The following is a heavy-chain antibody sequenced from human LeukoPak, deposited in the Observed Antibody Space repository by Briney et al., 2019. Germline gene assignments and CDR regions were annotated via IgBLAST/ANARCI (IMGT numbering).Heavy chain of an antibody. V-gene: IGHV1-69*04. CDR1: GGTFSSYA. Sequence: SVKVSCKASGGTFSSYAISWVRQAPGQGLEWMGSIIPIFGIANYAQKFQGRVTITADKSTSTAYMELSSLRSEDTAVYYCARAPDEGSGWYYFDYWGQGTLVTVSS. CDR3: ARAPDEGSGWYYFDY. J-gene: IGHJ4*02. CDR2: IIPIFGIA. D-gene: IGHD6-19*01.